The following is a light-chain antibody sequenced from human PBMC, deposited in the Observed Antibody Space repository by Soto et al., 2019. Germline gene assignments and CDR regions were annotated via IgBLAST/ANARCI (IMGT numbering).Light chain of an antibody. J-gene: IGLJ1*01. Sequence: QSVLTQPASVSGSPGQSITISWTGTSSVVGGYNYVSWYQQYPGKAPKLMIYDVSNRPSGVSNRFSGSKSGNTASLTISGLQVEDEADYYCSSYTISNTLVFGSGTKVTVL. CDR1: SSVVGGYNY. V-gene: IGLV2-14*01. CDR2: DVS. CDR3: SSYTISNTLV.